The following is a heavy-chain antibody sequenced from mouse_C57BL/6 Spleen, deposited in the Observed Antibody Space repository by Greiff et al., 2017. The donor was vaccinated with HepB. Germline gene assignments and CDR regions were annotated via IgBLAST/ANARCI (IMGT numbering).Heavy chain of an antibody. D-gene: IGHD1-1*01. Sequence: QVQLKQSGAELARPGASVKLSCKASGYTFTSYGISWVKQRTGQGLEWIGEIYPRSGNTYYNEKFKGKATLTADKSSSTAYMELRSLTSEDSAVYFCAREGDYYGSSRDFDYWGQGTTLTVSS. V-gene: IGHV1-81*01. CDR3: AREGDYYGSSRDFDY. CDR1: GYTFTSYG. CDR2: IYPRSGNT. J-gene: IGHJ2*01.